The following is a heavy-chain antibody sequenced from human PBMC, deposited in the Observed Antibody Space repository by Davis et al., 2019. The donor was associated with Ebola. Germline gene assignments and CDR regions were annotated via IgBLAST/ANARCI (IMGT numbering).Heavy chain of an antibody. J-gene: IGHJ4*02. Sequence: PGGSLRLSCAASGFTFSSYAMSWVRQAPGKGLEWVSAISGSGGSTYYADSVKGRFTISRGNSKNTLYLQMNSLRAEDTAVYYCAKSGALPVAGLRPDFDYWGQGTLVTVSS. D-gene: IGHD6-19*01. CDR1: GFTFSSYA. V-gene: IGHV3-23*01. CDR2: ISGSGGST. CDR3: AKSGALPVAGLRPDFDY.